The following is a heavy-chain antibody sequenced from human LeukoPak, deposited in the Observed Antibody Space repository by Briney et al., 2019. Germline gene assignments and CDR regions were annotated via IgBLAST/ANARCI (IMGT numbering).Heavy chain of an antibody. V-gene: IGHV4-39*01. CDR2: IYYSGST. D-gene: IGHD3-10*01. CDR3: ARGAGSGSYYPSYNWFDP. J-gene: IGHJ5*02. CDR1: GGSISSSSYY. Sequence: SETLSLTCTVSGGSISSSSYYWGWIRQPPGKGLEWIGSIYYSGSTYYNPSLKSRVTISVDTSKNQFSLKLSSVTAADTAVYYCARGAGSGSYYPSYNWFDPWGQGTLVTVSS.